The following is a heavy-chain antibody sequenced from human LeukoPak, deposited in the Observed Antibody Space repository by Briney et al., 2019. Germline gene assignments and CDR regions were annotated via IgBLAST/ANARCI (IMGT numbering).Heavy chain of an antibody. CDR3: AKALSGSPPKPFDY. Sequence: GVSLRLSCVASGFTFSIYGMHWVRQAPGKGLEWVAFIRYDGSDKYYAESVKGRFTISRDNSKNTLYLLMNSLRAEDTAVYYCAKALSGSPPKPFDYWGQGTLVTVSS. J-gene: IGHJ4*02. V-gene: IGHV3-30*02. CDR2: IRYDGSDK. CDR1: GFTFSIYG. D-gene: IGHD1-26*01.